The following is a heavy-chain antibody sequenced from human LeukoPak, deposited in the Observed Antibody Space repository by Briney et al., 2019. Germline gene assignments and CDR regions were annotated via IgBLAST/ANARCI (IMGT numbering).Heavy chain of an antibody. D-gene: IGHD4-23*01. CDR1: GGSISSNNYY. CDR2: ISYGGGA. V-gene: IGHV4-39*01. J-gene: IGHJ5*02. Sequence: PSETLSLTCTVSGGSISSNNYYWGWIRQPPGKGLEWIGSISYGGGAHYNPSLKSRVTISVDTSKNQFSLKLTSLTAADTAVYHCATRPGAGYGGGHWFDPWGQGTLVTVSS. CDR3: ATRPGAGYGGGHWFDP.